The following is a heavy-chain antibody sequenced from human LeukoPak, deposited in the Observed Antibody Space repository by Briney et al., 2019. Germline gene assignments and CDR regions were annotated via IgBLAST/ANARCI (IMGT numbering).Heavy chain of an antibody. D-gene: IGHD6-13*01. CDR3: TRDNQGQQLHGMDV. CDR1: GFTISGYS. Sequence: GGSLRLSCAASGFTISGYSMNWVRQAPGKGLEWVSSITGAGNFINYADSVRGRFSISRDNPMKSLYLQMNNLRADDSAVYYCTRDNQGQQLHGMDVWGQGTTVIVSS. V-gene: IGHV3-21*01. J-gene: IGHJ6*02. CDR2: ITGAGNFI.